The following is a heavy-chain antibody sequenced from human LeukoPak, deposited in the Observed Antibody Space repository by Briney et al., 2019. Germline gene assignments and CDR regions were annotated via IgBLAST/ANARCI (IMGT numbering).Heavy chain of an antibody. J-gene: IGHJ5*02. CDR1: GGSISSSSYF. Sequence: SETLSLTCTVSGGSISSSSYFWGWIRQPPGKGLEWIGNIYYSGSTYYNPSLKSRVTISVDTSKNQFSLKLSSVTAADTAVYYCARCTPREFDPWGQGTLVTVSS. CDR2: IYYSGST. V-gene: IGHV4-39*07. CDR3: ARCTPREFDP.